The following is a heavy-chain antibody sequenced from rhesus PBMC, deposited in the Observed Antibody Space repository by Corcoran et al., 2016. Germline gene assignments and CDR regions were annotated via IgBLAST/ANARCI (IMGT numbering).Heavy chain of an antibody. D-gene: IGHD4-29*01. V-gene: IGHV4-80*01. CDR1: GCSFSSYW. CDR2: IKGNSGST. J-gene: IGHJ4*01. CDR3: ARYTDYGSSSLLGY. Sequence: QVQLQESGPGLVKPSETLSLTCAVSGCSFSSYWWSWIRQPPGKGLVWIGEIKGNSGSTNYNPSLKSRVTMSKDASKNQFSLKLGSVTTADTAVYYCARYTDYGSSSLLGYWGQGVLVTVSS.